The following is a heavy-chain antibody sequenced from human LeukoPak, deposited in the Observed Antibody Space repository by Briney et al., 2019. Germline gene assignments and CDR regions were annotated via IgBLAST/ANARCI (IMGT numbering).Heavy chain of an antibody. Sequence: GGSLRLSCAASGFTFTNYAMTWVRQAPGKGLEWVSSISGSGDSTYYADSVKGRFSISRDNSKNTLYLQVNSLRAEDTALYYCAKGSYSSGWGQGTLVTVSS. V-gene: IGHV3-23*01. CDR1: GFTFTNYA. D-gene: IGHD6-19*01. CDR2: ISGSGDST. J-gene: IGHJ4*02. CDR3: AKGSYSSG.